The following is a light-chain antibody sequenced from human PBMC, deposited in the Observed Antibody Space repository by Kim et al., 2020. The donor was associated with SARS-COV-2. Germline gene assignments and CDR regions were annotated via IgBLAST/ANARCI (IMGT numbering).Light chain of an antibody. CDR1: SSDVGGYES. V-gene: IGLV2-14*03. Sequence: QSALTQPASVSGSPGQSITISCTGTSSDVGGYESVSWHQQHPGKAPKLMIYDVRNRPSGVSNRFSGSKSGNTASLTISGLQAEDEADYYCSSFTRSTTVVFVGGTHLSV. CDR3: SSFTRSTTVV. CDR2: DVR. J-gene: IGLJ2*01.